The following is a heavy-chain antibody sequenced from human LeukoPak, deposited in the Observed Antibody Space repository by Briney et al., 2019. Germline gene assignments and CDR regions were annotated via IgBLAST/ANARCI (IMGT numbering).Heavy chain of an antibody. V-gene: IGHV4-59*01. CDR1: GGSISSYY. Sequence: SETLSLTCTVSGGSISSYYWSWIRQPPGKGLEWIGYIYYSGSTNYNPSLKSRVTISVDTSKNQFSLKLSSVTAAGTAVYYCARGRHRVNFDYWGQGTLVTVSS. J-gene: IGHJ4*02. D-gene: IGHD3-22*01. CDR2: IYYSGST. CDR3: ARGRHRVNFDY.